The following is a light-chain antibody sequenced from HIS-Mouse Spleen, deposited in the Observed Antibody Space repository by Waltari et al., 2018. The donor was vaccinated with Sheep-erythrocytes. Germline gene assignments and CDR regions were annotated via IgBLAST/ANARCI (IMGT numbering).Light chain of an antibody. CDR3: QQYYSTLLT. CDR1: QSVLYSSNNKNY. V-gene: IGKV4-1*01. J-gene: IGKJ4*01. CDR2: WAS. Sequence: DIVMTQSPDSLAVSLGERATINGKSSQSVLYSSNNKNYLAWYQQKPGQPPKLLIYWASTRESGVPDRFSGSGSGTDFTLNNRQAEDVAVYYCQQYYSTLLTFGGGTKVEIK.